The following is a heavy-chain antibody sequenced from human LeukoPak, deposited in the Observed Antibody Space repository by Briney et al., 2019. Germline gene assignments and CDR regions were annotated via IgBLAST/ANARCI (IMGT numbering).Heavy chain of an antibody. J-gene: IGHJ6*03. CDR3: ARQRHGGSYYKVDYYYYMDV. V-gene: IGHV5-51*01. Sequence: GESLKISCKGSGYSFTSYWIGWVRQMPGKGLEWMGIIYPGDSDTRYSPSFQGQVTISADKSISTAYLQWSSLKASDTAMYYCARQRHGGSYYKVDYYYYMDVWGKGTPVTVSS. D-gene: IGHD1-26*01. CDR1: GYSFTSYW. CDR2: IYPGDSDT.